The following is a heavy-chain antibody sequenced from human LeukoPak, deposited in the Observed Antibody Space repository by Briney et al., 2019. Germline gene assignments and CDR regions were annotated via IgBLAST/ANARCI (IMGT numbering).Heavy chain of an antibody. V-gene: IGHV3-23*01. CDR1: GFTFSSYA. J-gene: IGHJ3*01. Sequence: GGSLRLSCAASGFTFSSYAMSWVRQAPGKGLEWVSAISGSGGSTYYADSVKGRFTISRDNSKNTLYLQMNSLRAEDTAVYYCAKDVGIVGATTQCDAFDVWGQGTMVTVSS. CDR3: AKDVGIVGATTQCDAFDV. D-gene: IGHD1-26*01. CDR2: ISGSGGST.